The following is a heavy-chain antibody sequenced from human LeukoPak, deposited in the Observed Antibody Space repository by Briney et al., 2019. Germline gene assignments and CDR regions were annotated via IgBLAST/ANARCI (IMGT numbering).Heavy chain of an antibody. D-gene: IGHD3-3*01. V-gene: IGHV1-69*13. CDR3: ARASDYDFWSGYFDY. CDR1: GGTFSSYA. CDR2: IIPIFGTA. J-gene: IGHJ4*02. Sequence: ASVKVSCKASGGTFSSYAISWVRQAPGQGLEWMGGIIPIFGTANYAQKFQGGVTITADESTSTAYMELSSLRSEDTAVYYCARASDYDFWSGYFDYWGQGTLVTVSS.